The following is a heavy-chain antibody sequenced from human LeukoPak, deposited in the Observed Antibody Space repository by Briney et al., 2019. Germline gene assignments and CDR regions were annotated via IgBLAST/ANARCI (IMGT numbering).Heavy chain of an antibody. CDR3: ARGGDYGDYVFDH. CDR1: GFTFSTYN. V-gene: IGHV3-21*01. CDR2: ISGSSSYT. J-gene: IGHJ4*02. D-gene: IGHD4-17*01. Sequence: PGGSLRLSCAASGFTFSTYNMIWVRQAPGKGLECVSSISGSSSYTSYADSVKGRLTISRDNAKNSLYLQMNSLRVEDTAVYYCARGGDYGDYVFDHWGQGTLVTVSS.